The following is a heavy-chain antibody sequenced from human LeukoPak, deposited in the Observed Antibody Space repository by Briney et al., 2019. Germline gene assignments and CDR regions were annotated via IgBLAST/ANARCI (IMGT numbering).Heavy chain of an antibody. D-gene: IGHD3-22*01. J-gene: IGHJ4*02. V-gene: IGHV4-39*01. Sequence: SETLSLTCTVSGGSISSSSYYWGWIRQPPGKGLEWIGSIYYSGSTYYNPSLKSRVTISVDTSKNQFSLKLSSVTAADTAVYYCARAHGRYYDSSGYYDYWGQGTLVTVSS. CDR2: IYYSGST. CDR1: GGSISSSSYY. CDR3: ARAHGRYYDSSGYYDY.